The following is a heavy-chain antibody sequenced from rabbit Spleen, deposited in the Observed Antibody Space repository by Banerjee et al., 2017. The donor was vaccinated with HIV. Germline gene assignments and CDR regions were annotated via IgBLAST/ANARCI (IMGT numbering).Heavy chain of an antibody. D-gene: IGHD5-1*01. V-gene: IGHV1S43*01. CDR2: IGVGGSVSGRT. J-gene: IGHJ4*01. CDR3: AKEGSGYFKL. CDR1: GFDFSRNYY. Sequence: QSLEESGGDLVKPGASLTLTCKASGFDFSRNYYMSWVRQAPGKGLEWIACIGVGGSVSGRTWYASWAKGRITISKSPSLNTVDLQLNSLTAADTTTYFCAKEGSGYFKLWGPGTLVTVS.